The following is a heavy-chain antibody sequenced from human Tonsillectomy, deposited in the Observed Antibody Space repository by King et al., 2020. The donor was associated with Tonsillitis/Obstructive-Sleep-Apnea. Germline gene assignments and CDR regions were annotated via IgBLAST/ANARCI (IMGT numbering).Heavy chain of an antibody. Sequence: VQLVQSGAEVKKPGSSVKVSCKASGGTFSSYAISWVRQAPGQGLEWMGWIISIFGTANSAQKFQARVTITAAESTCTAYMELSSLRAEDTAVYYCARVGTGTDYYYYYMDVWGKGTTVTVSS. CDR3: ARVGTGTDYYYYYMDV. V-gene: IGHV1-69*01. CDR2: IISIFGTA. CDR1: GGTFSSYA. D-gene: IGHD2-8*02. J-gene: IGHJ6*03.